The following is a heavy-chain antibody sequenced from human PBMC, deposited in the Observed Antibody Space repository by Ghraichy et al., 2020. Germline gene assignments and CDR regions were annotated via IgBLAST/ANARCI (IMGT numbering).Heavy chain of an antibody. CDR1: GFTFSSYA. V-gene: IGHV3-23*01. J-gene: IGHJ3*02. D-gene: IGHD1-26*01. CDR3: AKDYMGGEGGLGATSAFDI. CDR2: ISGSGGST. Sequence: GGSLRLSCAASGFTFSSYAMSWVRQAPGKGLEWVSAISGSGGSTYYADSVKGRFTISRDNSKNTLYLQMNSLRAEDTAVYYCAKDYMGGEGGLGATSAFDIWGQGTMVTVSS.